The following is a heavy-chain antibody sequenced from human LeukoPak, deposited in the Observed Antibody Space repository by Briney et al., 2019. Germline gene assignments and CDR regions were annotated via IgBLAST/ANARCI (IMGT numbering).Heavy chain of an antibody. CDR3: ARDLLTDFDY. CDR1: GFTFSSYG. D-gene: IGHD3-9*01. Sequence: GRSLRLSCAASGFTFSSYGIHWVRQAPGKGLEWVAVISYDGSNKYYANSVKGRFTISRDNSKNTLYLQMNSLRAEDTAVYYCARDLLTDFDYWGQGTLVTVSS. CDR2: ISYDGSNK. J-gene: IGHJ4*02. V-gene: IGHV3-30*03.